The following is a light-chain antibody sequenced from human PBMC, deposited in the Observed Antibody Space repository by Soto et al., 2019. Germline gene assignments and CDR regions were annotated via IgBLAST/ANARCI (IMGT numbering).Light chain of an antibody. CDR3: KQGTHWLGT. V-gene: IGKV2D-30*01. J-gene: IGKJ1*01. CDR2: EVS. Sequence: DAVMTQSPLSLPVILGQPASISCRSSQSLVYNDGNTYLNWFQQRPGQSPGRLVYEVSNWDSGVQDTFSGSGSGTDLTLKISRVEAEDLGVYDYKQGTHWLGTFGQGTKVEIK. CDR1: QSLVYNDGNTY.